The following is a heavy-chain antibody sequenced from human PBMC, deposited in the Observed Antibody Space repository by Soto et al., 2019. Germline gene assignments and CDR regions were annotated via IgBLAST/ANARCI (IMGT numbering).Heavy chain of an antibody. CDR3: ATVAPRRQFYFGIDV. CDR2: IDPSDSYT. V-gene: IGHV5-10-1*01. Sequence: GESLKISCKGSGYRFNNYWITWVRQMPGKGLEWLARIDPSDSYTNYSPSFEGRVTASVDKSTSTAYLQWSSLQASDTATYYCATVAPRRQFYFGIDVWGQGTPVTVSS. D-gene: IGHD2-21*01. J-gene: IGHJ6*02. CDR1: GYRFNNYW.